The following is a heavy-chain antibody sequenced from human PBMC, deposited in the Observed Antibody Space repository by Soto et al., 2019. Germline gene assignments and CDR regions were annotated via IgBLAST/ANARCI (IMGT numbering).Heavy chain of an antibody. CDR2: ISGSGDSA. V-gene: IGHV3-23*01. CDR1: GFTFSHYA. J-gene: IGHJ6*02. Sequence: EVQLLESGGGLVQPGGSLRLTCAASGFTFSHYAITWVRQAPGKGLEWVSGISGSGDSAYYPDSVRGRFTMSRDNFKNIVSLQMNSLRAEDTAVYYCAKDGGNSFWAGYSFGLDVWGRGTTVTVSS. CDR3: AKDGGNSFWAGYSFGLDV. D-gene: IGHD3-16*01.